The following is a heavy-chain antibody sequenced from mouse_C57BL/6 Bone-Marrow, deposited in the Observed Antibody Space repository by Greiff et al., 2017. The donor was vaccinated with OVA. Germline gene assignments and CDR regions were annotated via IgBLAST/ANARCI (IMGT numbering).Heavy chain of an antibody. Sequence: GQGVESGGGLVKPGGSLKLSCAASGFTFSSYAMSWVRQTPEKRLEWVATISDGGSYTYYPDNVKGRFTISRDNAKNNLYLQMSHLKSEDTAMYYCARDLGDYYAMDYWGQGTSVTVSS. D-gene: IGHD3-1*01. J-gene: IGHJ4*01. CDR3: ARDLGDYYAMDY. CDR2: ISDGGSYT. CDR1: GFTFSSYA. V-gene: IGHV5-4*01.